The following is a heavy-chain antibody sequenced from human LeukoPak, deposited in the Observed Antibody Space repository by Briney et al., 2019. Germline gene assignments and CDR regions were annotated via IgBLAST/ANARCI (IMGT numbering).Heavy chain of an antibody. CDR2: IYHSGST. J-gene: IGHJ4*02. D-gene: IGHD6-13*01. Sequence: SETLSLTCTVSGGSLSRGSYYWGWIRQPPGKGLEWIGSIYHSGSTYYNPSLKSRVTISVDTSKSQFSLKLSSVTAADTAVYYCAKDRGGQQLVDYWGQGTLVTVSS. CDR3: AKDRGGQQLVDY. V-gene: IGHV4-39*07. CDR1: GGSLSRGSYY.